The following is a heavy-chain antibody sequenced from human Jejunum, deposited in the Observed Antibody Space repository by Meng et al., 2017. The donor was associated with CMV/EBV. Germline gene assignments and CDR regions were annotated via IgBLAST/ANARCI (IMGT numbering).Heavy chain of an antibody. V-gene: IGHV4-30-4*01. D-gene: IGHD3-22*01. Sequence: QLQTQGSGPGLVNPSQTRSLTCTVSGDSIGSTDYYWSWVRQPPGKGLEWIGYIYYSGSRYYNPSLKSRVTISVDTSKNQFSLKLSSVTAADTAVYYCARVTGKIYYDGSGYPEAFDYWGQGTLVTVSS. CDR1: GDSIGSTDYY. CDR3: ARVTGKIYYDGSGYPEAFDY. J-gene: IGHJ4*02. CDR2: IYYSGSR.